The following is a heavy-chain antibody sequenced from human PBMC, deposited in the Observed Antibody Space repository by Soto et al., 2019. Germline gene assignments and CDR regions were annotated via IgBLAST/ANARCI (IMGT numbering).Heavy chain of an antibody. CDR2: INPNSGDT. V-gene: IGHV1-2*02. D-gene: IGHD3-10*02. J-gene: IGHJ4*02. CDR3: ARVMLLDTHGDY. Sequence: QVQLVQSGAEVKKPGASVKDSCKASGYTFTGYYMHWVRQAPGQGLEWMVWINPNSGDTNYAQKLQGRVIMTRDTSIRTADMELSRLRSYDTAVYYCARVMLLDTHGDYWGQGTLVTVSS. CDR1: GYTFTGYY.